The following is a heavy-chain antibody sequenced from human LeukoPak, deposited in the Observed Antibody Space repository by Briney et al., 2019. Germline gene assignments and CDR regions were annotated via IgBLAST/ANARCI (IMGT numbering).Heavy chain of an antibody. J-gene: IGHJ4*02. CDR1: GYTFTSYG. D-gene: IGHD3-22*01. CDR2: ISAYNGNT. V-gene: IGHV1-18*01. Sequence: ASVKVSCKASGYTFTSYGISWVRQAPGQGLDGMGWISAYNGNTNYAQKLQGRVTMTTDTSTSTAYMELRSLRSDDTAVYYCARDPENYDSSGYYYPYYWGQGTLVTVSS. CDR3: ARDPENYDSSGYYYPYY.